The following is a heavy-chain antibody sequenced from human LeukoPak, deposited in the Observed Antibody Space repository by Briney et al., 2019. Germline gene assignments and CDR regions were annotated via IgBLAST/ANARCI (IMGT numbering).Heavy chain of an antibody. V-gene: IGHV4-39*01. CDR3: ARHETARAVVSTWVY. CDR2: IYFCRTT. D-gene: IGHD2-2*01. Sequence: PSETLSLTCTVSGGSISISSYYCGWIRQPPGEGLEWNGSIYFCRTTYYNPSRNARATKFVDTTKNHFSLKLSSVTAADTAVYYCARHETARAVVSTWVYWGQGALVTVSS. CDR1: GGSISISSYY. J-gene: IGHJ4*02.